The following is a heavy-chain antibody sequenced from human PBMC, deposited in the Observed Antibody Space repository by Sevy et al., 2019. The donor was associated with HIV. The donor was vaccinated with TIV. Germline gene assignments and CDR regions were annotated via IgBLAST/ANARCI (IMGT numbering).Heavy chain of an antibody. CDR1: GFTFSRHG. J-gene: IGHJ6*02. V-gene: IGHV3-33*03. CDR2: IWYEGINI. Sequence: GGSLRLSCAASGFTFSRHGMHWVRQAPGKGLEWVAGIWYEGINIDYADSVKGRFTISRDNSKSTMFLQMNSLRAEDTAVYYCVRDNPHYVMDVWGLGTTVTVSS. CDR3: VRDNPHYVMDV.